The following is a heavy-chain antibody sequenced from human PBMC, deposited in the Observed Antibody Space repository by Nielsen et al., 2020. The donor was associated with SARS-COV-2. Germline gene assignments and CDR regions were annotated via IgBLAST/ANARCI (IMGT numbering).Heavy chain of an antibody. D-gene: IGHD6-13*01. V-gene: IGHV4-30-4*01. Sequence: SETLSLTCTVSGGSISSGDYYWSWIRQPPGKGLEWIGYIYYSGSTYYNPSLKSRVTISVDTSKNQFSLKLSSVTPEDTAVYYCAREVPPQHYYLDYWGQGTLVTVSS. J-gene: IGHJ4*02. CDR1: GGSISSGDYY. CDR2: IYYSGST. CDR3: AREVPPQHYYLDY.